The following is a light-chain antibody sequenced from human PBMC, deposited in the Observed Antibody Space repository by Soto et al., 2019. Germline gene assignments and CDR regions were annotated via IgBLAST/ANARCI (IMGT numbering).Light chain of an antibody. V-gene: IGLV2-14*01. J-gene: IGLJ2*01. CDR1: SSDVGGYNY. Sequence: QSALTQPASVSGSPGQSITISCTGTSSDVGGYNYVSWYQQHPGKAPKLMIYDVSNRPSGVSNRFSGSKSGNTASLTISGLQAEDEADYYFSSYTSSSTVVCGGGTKLTVL. CDR3: SSYTSSSTVV. CDR2: DVS.